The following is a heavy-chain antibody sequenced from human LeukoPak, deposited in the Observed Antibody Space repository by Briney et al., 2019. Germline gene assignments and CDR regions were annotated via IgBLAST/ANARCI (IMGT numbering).Heavy chain of an antibody. J-gene: IGHJ5*02. Sequence: QTGGSLRLSCAASGFTFSSYAMHWVRQAPGKGLEYVSAISSNGGSTYYANSVKGRFTISRDNSKNTLYLQMGSLRAEDMAVYYCARGVYCGGDCFDPWGQGTLVTLSS. V-gene: IGHV3-64*01. CDR1: GFTFSSYA. D-gene: IGHD2-21*01. CDR3: ARGVYCGGDCFDP. CDR2: ISSNGGST.